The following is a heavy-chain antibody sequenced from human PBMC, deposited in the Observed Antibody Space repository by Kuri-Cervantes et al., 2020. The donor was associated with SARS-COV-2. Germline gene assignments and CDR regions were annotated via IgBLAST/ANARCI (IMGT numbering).Heavy chain of an antibody. D-gene: IGHD2-15*01. V-gene: IGHV7-4-1*02. CDR1: GYTFTSYA. CDR3: AVPGRVVHQLLLGFDP. CDR2: INTNTGNP. J-gene: IGHJ5*02. Sequence: ASVKVSCKASGYTFTSYALHWVRQAPGQGLEWMGWINTNTGNPTYAQGFTGRFVFSLDTSVSTAYLQISSLKAEDTAVYYCAVPGRVVHQLLLGFDPWGQGTLVTVSS.